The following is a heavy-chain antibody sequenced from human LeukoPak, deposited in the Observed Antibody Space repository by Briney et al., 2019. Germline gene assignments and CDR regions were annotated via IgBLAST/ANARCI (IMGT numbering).Heavy chain of an antibody. V-gene: IGHV1-2*02. CDR3: ARDLNGDIDY. CDR1: GYTFTGYY. CDR2: INLNSGGT. Sequence: ASVKVSCKASGYTFTGYYMHWVRQAPGQGLEWMGWINLNSGGTNYAQKFQGRVSMTRDTSISTAYMELSRLRSDDAAVYYCARDLNGDIDYWGQGTLVTVSS. D-gene: IGHD7-27*01. J-gene: IGHJ4*02.